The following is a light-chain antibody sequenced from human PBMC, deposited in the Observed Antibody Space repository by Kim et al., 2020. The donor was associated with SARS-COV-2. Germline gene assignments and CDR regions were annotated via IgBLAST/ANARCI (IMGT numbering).Light chain of an antibody. CDR2: DVS. Sequence: QSALTQPASVSGSPGQSITISCTRTSSDVGGYDYVSWYQHPPGKAPELMIYDVSKRPSGVSDRFSGSKSGNTASLTISGLQAEDEADYYCSSYTSSSTYVFGTGTKVTVL. CDR1: SSDVGGYDY. J-gene: IGLJ1*01. CDR3: SSYTSSSTYV. V-gene: IGLV2-14*03.